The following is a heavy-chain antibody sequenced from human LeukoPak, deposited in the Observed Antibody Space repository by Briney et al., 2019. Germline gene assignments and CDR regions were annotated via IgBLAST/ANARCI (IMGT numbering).Heavy chain of an antibody. CDR3: AKSNGYGLIDI. J-gene: IGHJ3*02. V-gene: IGHV4-59*12. D-gene: IGHD3-22*01. Sequence: SETLSLTCTVSGGSISSYYWGWVRQPPGKALEWMGNIFYSGSTYYSPSLKSRVTISLDTSRNQFSLKLTSVTAADTAVYYCAKSNGYGLIDIWGQGTMVTVSS. CDR2: IFYSGST. CDR1: GGSISSYY.